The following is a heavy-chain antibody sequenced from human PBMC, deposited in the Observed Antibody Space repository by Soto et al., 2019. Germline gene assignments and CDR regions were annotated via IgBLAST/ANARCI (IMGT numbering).Heavy chain of an antibody. D-gene: IGHD4-17*01. CDR1: GYTFTGYY. Sequence: ASVKVSCKASGYTFTGYYMHWLRQSPGQGLEWMGWINPNSGGTNYAQKFQGRVTMTRDTSISTAYMELSRLRSDDTAVYYCAREASAVTEYYFDYWGQGTLVTVSS. J-gene: IGHJ4*02. V-gene: IGHV1-2*02. CDR3: AREASAVTEYYFDY. CDR2: INPNSGGT.